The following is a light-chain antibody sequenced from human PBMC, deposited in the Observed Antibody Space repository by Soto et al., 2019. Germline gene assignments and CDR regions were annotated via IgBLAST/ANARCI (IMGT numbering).Light chain of an antibody. CDR2: DVT. CDR1: TSDVGGYTH. J-gene: IGLJ2*01. Sequence: QSALTQPASVSGSPGQSITISCTGTTSDVGGYTHVSWYQHHPGKAPKLIIYDVTNRPSGVSIRFSGSKSGNTASLAISGLQTEDEADYYCSSYTTRGTLVFGGGTKLTVL. V-gene: IGLV2-14*01. CDR3: SSYTTRGTLV.